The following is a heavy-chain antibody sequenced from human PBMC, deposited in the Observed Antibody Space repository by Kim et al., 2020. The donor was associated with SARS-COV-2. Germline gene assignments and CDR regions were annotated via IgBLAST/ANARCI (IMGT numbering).Heavy chain of an antibody. V-gene: IGHV1-46*01. CDR1: GYTFSSHL. Sequence: ASVKVSCKTSGYTFSSHLMHWVRQAPGQGLECMGIINPSGGSTTYGQRFQGRMTMTRDTSTSTVYMELSSLRPEDTAVYYCARESGYASGVAFDYWGQGT. CDR2: INPSGGST. CDR3: ARESGYASGVAFDY. D-gene: IGHD5-12*01. J-gene: IGHJ4*02.